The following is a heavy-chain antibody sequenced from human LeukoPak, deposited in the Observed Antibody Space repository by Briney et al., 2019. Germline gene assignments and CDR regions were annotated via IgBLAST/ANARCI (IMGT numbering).Heavy chain of an antibody. J-gene: IGHJ4*02. CDR1: GFTFSSYA. V-gene: IGHV3-30-3*01. CDR3: AKDFHYYDSSGYLADGDY. CDR2: ISYDGSNK. Sequence: PGRSLRLSCAASGFTFSSYAIHWVRQAPGKGLEWVAVISYDGSNKYYADSVKGRFTISRDNSKNTLYLQMNSLRAEDTAVYYCAKDFHYYDSSGYLADGDYWGQGTLVTVSS. D-gene: IGHD3-22*01.